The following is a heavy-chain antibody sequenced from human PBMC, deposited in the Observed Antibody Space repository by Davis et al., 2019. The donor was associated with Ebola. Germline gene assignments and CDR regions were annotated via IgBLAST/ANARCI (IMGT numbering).Heavy chain of an antibody. CDR2: IYYSGST. J-gene: IGHJ5*02. CDR3: AREVWYSSSSWFDP. D-gene: IGHD6-6*01. CDR1: GGSISSGGYY. V-gene: IGHV4-61*08. Sequence: SETLSLTCTVSGGSISSGGYYWSWIRQHPGKGLEWIGYIYYSGSTNSNPSLKSRVTISVDTSKNQFSLKLSSVTAADTAVYYCAREVWYSSSSWFDPWGQGTLVTVSS.